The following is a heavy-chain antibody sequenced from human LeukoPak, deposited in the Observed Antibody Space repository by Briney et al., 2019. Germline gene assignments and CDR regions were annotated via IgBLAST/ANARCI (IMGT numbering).Heavy chain of an antibody. J-gene: IGHJ4*02. CDR3: ARRRSSSWGIDY. V-gene: IGHV3-66*02. Sequence: GGSLRLSCAASGFTVSSNYMSWVRQAPGKGLEWVSVIYSSGNTYYADSVKDRFTISRDNSKNTMYHQMNSLRTEDTAVYYCARRRSSSWGIDYWGQGTLVTVSS. CDR1: GFTVSSNY. D-gene: IGHD6-13*01. CDR2: IYSSGNT.